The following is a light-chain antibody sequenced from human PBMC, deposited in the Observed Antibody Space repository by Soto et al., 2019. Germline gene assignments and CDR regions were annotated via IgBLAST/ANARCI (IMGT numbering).Light chain of an antibody. CDR1: QSISNY. Sequence: DIQMTQSPSTLSASVGDRVTITCWASQSISNYLAWYQQKPGKAPKLLIYKASSLESGVPSRFSGSGSGTEFTLTISSLQPDDFASYYCQQYDSYLTFGGGTEVEIK. CDR2: KAS. J-gene: IGKJ4*01. CDR3: QQYDSYLT. V-gene: IGKV1-5*03.